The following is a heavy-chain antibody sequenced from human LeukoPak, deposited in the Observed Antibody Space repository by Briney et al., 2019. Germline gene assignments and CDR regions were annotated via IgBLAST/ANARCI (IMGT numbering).Heavy chain of an antibody. V-gene: IGHV4-39*01. CDR1: GGSISSRSYY. CDR2: IYYSRST. Sequence: SETLSLTCTVSGGSISSRSYYWRCIRQPPGKGLEWIGSIYYSRSTYYNPSLKSRFTISVDTSKNQFSLKLSSVTAGDTAVYYWARHGSSGGYWRGAMLWFDPWGQGTLVTVSS. D-gene: IGHD1-26*01. CDR3: ARHGSSGGYWRGAMLWFDP. J-gene: IGHJ5*02.